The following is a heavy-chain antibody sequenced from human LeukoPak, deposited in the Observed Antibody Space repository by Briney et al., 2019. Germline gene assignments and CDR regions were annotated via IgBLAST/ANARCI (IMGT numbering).Heavy chain of an antibody. CDR3: ARGQGIAEVSLLDY. CDR1: GFTLDDYG. J-gene: IGHJ4*02. CDR2: INWNGGST. D-gene: IGHD6-13*01. Sequence: PGGSLRLSCATSGFTLDDYGMSWVRQAPGKGLEWVSGINWNGGSTSYADSVKGRFTISRDNAKNSLYLQMKSLRGEDTALYYCARGQGIAEVSLLDYWGQGTLVTVSS. V-gene: IGHV3-20*04.